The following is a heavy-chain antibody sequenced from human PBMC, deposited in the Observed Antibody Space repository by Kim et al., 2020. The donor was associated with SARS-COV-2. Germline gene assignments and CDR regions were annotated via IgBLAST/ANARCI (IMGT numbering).Heavy chain of an antibody. CDR3: ATGSEVGATISFFDY. V-gene: IGHV5-51*01. CDR1: GYSFTSYW. Sequence: GESLKISCKGSGYSFTSYWIGWVRQMPGKGLEWMGIIYPGDSDTRYSPSFQGQVTISADKSIRTAYLQWSSLKASDTAMYYCATGSEVGATISFFDYWGQGTLVTVSS. D-gene: IGHD1-26*01. CDR2: IYPGDSDT. J-gene: IGHJ4*02.